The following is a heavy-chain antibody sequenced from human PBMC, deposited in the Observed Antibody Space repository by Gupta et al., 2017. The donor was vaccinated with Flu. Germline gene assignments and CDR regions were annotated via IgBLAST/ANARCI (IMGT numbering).Heavy chain of an antibody. Sequence: QVQLVESGGGVVQPGRSLRLSCAASGFTFRRSGLHRVRQAPGQGLEWGAVISYDGSNKYYADSVKSRFTISRDNSKNTLYLQMNSLRAEDTAVYYCAKAGLYYYDSSGYYYEFQTDYYYGMDVWGQGTTVTVSS. CDR2: ISYDGSNK. CDR3: AKAGLYYYDSSGYYYEFQTDYYYGMDV. J-gene: IGHJ6*02. V-gene: IGHV3-30*18. CDR1: GFTFRRSG. D-gene: IGHD3-22*01.